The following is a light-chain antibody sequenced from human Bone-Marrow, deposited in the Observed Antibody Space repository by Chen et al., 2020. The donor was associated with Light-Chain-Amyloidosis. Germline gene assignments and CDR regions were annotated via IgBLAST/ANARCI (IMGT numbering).Light chain of an antibody. J-gene: IGLJ2*01. CDR3: QSADSSGTYEVI. CDR2: RDT. Sequence: SYELTQPPSVSVSPGQTARITCSGDDLPTKYAYWYQQQPGQAPELVLHRDTARPSGISEPFSGASSGTTATLTISGVQAEDEADSHCQSADSSGTYEVIFGGGTKLTVL. CDR1: DLPTKY. V-gene: IGLV3-25*03.